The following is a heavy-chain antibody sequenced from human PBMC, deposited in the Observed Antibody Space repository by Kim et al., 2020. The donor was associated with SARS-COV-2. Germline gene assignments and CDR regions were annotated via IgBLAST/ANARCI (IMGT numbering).Heavy chain of an antibody. V-gene: IGHV1-46*01. D-gene: IGHD3-10*01. CDR2: INPTGSYA. Sequence: ASVKVSCKASGFSFTSYYMHWVRQAPGQGLECIALINPTGSYAKYAQKFQGRLTVTRDTSASTDYMELSNLRSEDTAVYYCARDNSFGEVSWWFAPWGQGTLVTVSS. CDR3: ARDNSFGEVSWWFAP. J-gene: IGHJ5*02. CDR1: GFSFTSYY.